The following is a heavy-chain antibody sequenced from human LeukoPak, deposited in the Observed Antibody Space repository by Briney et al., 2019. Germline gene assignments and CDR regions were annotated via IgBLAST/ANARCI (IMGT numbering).Heavy chain of an antibody. D-gene: IGHD6-19*01. J-gene: IGHJ4*02. CDR3: TTVEGSEQWLDEWYVGS. CDR1: GFTFSSYA. CDR2: ISGSGGST. Sequence: GGSLRLSCAASGFTFSSYAMSWVRQAPGKGLEWVSAISGSGGSTYYADSVKGRFTISRDNSKNTLYLQMNSLKTEDTAVYYCTTVEGSEQWLDEWYVGSWGQGTLVTVSS. V-gene: IGHV3-23*01.